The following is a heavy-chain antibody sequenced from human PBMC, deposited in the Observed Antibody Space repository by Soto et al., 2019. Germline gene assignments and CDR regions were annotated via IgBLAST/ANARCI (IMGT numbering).Heavy chain of an antibody. J-gene: IGHJ4*02. D-gene: IGHD4-17*01. CDR3: ARSYNDYGCFDD. V-gene: IGHV3-48*02. CDR1: GFAFSSYS. CDR2: ISGSSRTT. Sequence: EVQLVESGGGLVQPGGSLKLSCAASGFAFSSYSMNWVRQAPGKGLAWVSYISGSSRTTSYADSVKGRFTISRDTAKKSLFLQMNSLTDEDTAVYYCARSYNDYGCFDDWGQGALVTVSP.